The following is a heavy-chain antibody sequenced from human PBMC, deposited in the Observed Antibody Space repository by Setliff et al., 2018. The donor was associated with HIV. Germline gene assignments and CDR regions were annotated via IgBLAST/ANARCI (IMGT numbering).Heavy chain of an antibody. Sequence: SVKVSCKSSGGTFSSYAISWVRQAPGQGLEWMGGIIPIFGTANYAQKFQGRVTITTDESTSTAYMELSSLRSEDTAVYYCARGDSSSWYAYAFDIWGQGTMVTVSS. V-gene: IGHV1-69*05. D-gene: IGHD6-13*01. CDR2: IIPIFGTA. CDR1: GGTFSSYA. J-gene: IGHJ3*02. CDR3: ARGDSSSWYAYAFDI.